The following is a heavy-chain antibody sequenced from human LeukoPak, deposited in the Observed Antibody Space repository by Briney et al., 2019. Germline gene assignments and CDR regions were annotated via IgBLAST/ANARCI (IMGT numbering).Heavy chain of an antibody. V-gene: IGHV1-8*01. CDR3: ASPLSVGATDAFDI. Sequence: ASVKVSCKASGYTFTSYDINWVRQATGQGLEWMGWMNPNSGNTGYAQKFQGRVTMTRNTSISTDYMELSSLRSDDTAVYYCASPLSVGATDAFDIWGQGTMVTVSS. D-gene: IGHD1-26*01. J-gene: IGHJ3*02. CDR2: MNPNSGNT. CDR1: GYTFTSYD.